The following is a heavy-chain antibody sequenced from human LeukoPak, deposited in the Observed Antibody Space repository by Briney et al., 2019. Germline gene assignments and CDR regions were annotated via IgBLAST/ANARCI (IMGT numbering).Heavy chain of an antibody. Sequence: SETLSLTCAVYGGSFSGYYWSWIRQPPGKGLEWIGEISHSGSTNYNPSLKSRVTISVDTSKNQFSLKLSSVTAADTAVYYCARASATYYYDSSGFNWFDPWGQGTLVTVSS. CDR1: GGSFSGYY. CDR2: ISHSGST. J-gene: IGHJ5*02. CDR3: ARASATYYYDSSGFNWFDP. D-gene: IGHD3-22*01. V-gene: IGHV4-34*01.